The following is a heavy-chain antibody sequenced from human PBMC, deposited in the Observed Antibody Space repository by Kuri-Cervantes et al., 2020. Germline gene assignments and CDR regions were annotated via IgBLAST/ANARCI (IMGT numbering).Heavy chain of an antibody. CDR3: ARGTATHDY. J-gene: IGHJ4*02. CDR2: INPSGDTT. Sequence: ASVKVSCKTSGYTFTTYYIHWVRQAPGQGLEWMGIINPSGDTTTYAQKFQGRVTMTRNTSISTAYMELSSLRSEDTAVYYCARGTATHDYWGQGTLVTVSS. CDR1: GYTFTTYY. V-gene: IGHV1-46*01. D-gene: IGHD6-25*01.